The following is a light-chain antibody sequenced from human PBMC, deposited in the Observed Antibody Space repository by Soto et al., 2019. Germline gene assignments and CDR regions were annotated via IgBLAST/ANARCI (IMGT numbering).Light chain of an antibody. J-gene: IGLJ1*01. Sequence: QSALTQHASVSGSPGQSITLSCTGTSSDVGRYNLVSWYQQHPGKAPKLMIYEVSKRPSGVSNRFSGSKSGNTASLTISGLQAEDEADYYCCSYAGSSNFENVFGTGTKLTVL. CDR2: EVS. V-gene: IGLV2-23*02. CDR3: CSYAGSSNFENV. CDR1: SSDVGRYNL.